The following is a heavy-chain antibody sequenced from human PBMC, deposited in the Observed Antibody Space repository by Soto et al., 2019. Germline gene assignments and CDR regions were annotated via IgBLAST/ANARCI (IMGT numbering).Heavy chain of an antibody. D-gene: IGHD3-3*01. CDR3: ARAGSDFWSGTRPYDAFDI. Sequence: QVQLVQSGAEVKKPGSSVKVSCKASGGTFSSYAISWLRQAPGQGLEWMGGIIPIFGTANYAQKFQGRVTITADESTSTAYMELSSLRSEDTAVYYCARAGSDFWSGTRPYDAFDIWGQGTMVTVSS. CDR1: GGTFSSYA. V-gene: IGHV1-69*01. J-gene: IGHJ3*02. CDR2: IIPIFGTA.